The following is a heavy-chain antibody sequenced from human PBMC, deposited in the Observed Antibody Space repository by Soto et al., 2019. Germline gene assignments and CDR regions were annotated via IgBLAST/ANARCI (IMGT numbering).Heavy chain of an antibody. Sequence: GGSLRLSCSVAGFTVSDSMSWVRQAPGKGLECVSFIHSDGSTHYTDSVRGRFTISRDNSKNTLYLQMDRLRVDDTAVYFCARDASGPFDYWGQGTLVTAPQ. CDR1: GFTVSDS. D-gene: IGHD6-19*01. J-gene: IGHJ4*02. CDR2: IHSDGST. V-gene: IGHV3-53*01. CDR3: ARDASGPFDY.